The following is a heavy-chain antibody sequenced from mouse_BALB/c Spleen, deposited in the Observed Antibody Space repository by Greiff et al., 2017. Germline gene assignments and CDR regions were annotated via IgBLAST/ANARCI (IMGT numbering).Heavy chain of an antibody. CDR1: GYAFTSYN. J-gene: IGHJ4*01. CDR2: IDPYNGGT. CDR3: AGVYYYAMDY. Sequence: VQLKESGPELVKPGASVKVSCKASGYAFTSYNMYWVKQSHGKSLEWIGYIDPYNGGTSYNQKFKGKATLTVDKSSSTAYMHLNSLTSEDSAVYYCAGVYYYAMDYWGQGTSVTVSS. V-gene: IGHV1S135*01.